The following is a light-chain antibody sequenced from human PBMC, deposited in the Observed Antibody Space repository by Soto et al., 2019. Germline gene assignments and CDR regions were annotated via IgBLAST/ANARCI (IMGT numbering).Light chain of an antibody. Sequence: QSALTQHASVSGSPGQSITISCTGTINDVGGYIYVSWYQQHPGKAPKLMIYDVTSRPSGVSYRFSGSKSGNTASLTISGLQAEDEADYYCSSYTTSSSYVFGTGTKVTVL. CDR3: SSYTTSSSYV. CDR2: DVT. CDR1: INDVGGYIY. V-gene: IGLV2-14*01. J-gene: IGLJ1*01.